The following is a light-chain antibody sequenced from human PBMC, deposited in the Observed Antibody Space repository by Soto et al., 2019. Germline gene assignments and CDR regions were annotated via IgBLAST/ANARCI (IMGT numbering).Light chain of an antibody. Sequence: QPVLTQSPSASASLGASVKLTCTLSSGHSSYTIAWRQQQPEKGPRYLMKLNSDGSHSKGDGIPDRFSGSSSGAERYLTISSLQAEDEADYYCQTGRTGFRVFGGGTKLTVL. J-gene: IGLJ2*01. V-gene: IGLV4-69*01. CDR1: SGHSSYT. CDR3: QTGRTGFRV. CDR2: LNSDGSH.